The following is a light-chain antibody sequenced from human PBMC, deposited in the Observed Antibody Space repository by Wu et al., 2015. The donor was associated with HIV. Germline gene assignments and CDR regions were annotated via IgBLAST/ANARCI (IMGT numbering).Light chain of an antibody. Sequence: EIVLTQSPGTLSLSPGERATPSCRASQSVSSSYLAWYQQKPGQAPRLLIYGASSGATGIPDRFSGSGSGTDFTLTISRLEPEDFAVYYCQQYGSSPQVTFGGGTKGGDQT. CDR3: QQYGSSPQVT. J-gene: IGKJ4*01. CDR2: GAS. CDR1: QSVSSSY. V-gene: IGKV3-20*01.